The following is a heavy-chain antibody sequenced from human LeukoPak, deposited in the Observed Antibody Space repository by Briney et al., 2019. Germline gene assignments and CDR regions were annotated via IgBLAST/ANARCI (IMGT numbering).Heavy chain of an antibody. V-gene: IGHV3-7*01. CDR1: GFTFSSYW. Sequence: PGGSLRLSCAASGFTFSSYWMSWVRQAPGKGLEGVANIKKDGSEKYYVDYVKGRFTSSRDNAKKSLYLLMNRLRAEDMVVYYCARDWNGDAFDIWGQGTMVTVSS. CDR3: ARDWNGDAFDI. CDR2: IKKDGSEK. J-gene: IGHJ3*02. D-gene: IGHD1-1*01.